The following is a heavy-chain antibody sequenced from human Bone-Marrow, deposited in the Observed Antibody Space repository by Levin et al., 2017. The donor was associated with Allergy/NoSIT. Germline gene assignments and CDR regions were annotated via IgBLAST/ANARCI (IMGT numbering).Heavy chain of an antibody. CDR2: ISWDGDKT. CDR3: AKEISPRTAVAGNFDF. Sequence: KGLEWVSLISWDGDKTFYADSVRGRFTISRDNSTNSVYLQMNSLRTEDTAFYYCAKEISPRTAVAGNFDFWGQGTLVTVSS. V-gene: IGHV3-43*01. D-gene: IGHD6-19*01. J-gene: IGHJ4*02.